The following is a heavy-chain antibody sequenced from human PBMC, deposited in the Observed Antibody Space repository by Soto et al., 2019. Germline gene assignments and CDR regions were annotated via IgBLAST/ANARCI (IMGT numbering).Heavy chain of an antibody. Sequence: GASVKVSCKASGYTFTSYDINWVQQATGKGLERIGWMNPNSGNTGYAQKYQGRVTMTRNTSISTAYMELSSLRSEDTAVYYCARGLRGYYDILTGYYAYYYYYMDVWGKGTTVTVSS. CDR3: ARGLRGYYDILTGYYAYYYYYMDV. CDR2: MNPNSGNT. CDR1: GYTFTSYD. V-gene: IGHV1-8*01. D-gene: IGHD3-9*01. J-gene: IGHJ6*03.